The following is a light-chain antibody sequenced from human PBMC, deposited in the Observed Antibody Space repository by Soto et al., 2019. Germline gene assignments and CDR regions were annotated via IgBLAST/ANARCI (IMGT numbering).Light chain of an antibody. CDR2: WTS. CDR3: QQYHSAPIT. V-gene: IGKV4-1*01. CDR1: QSGLSNNNTY. J-gene: IGKJ5*01. Sequence: DFVMTQSPDSLPVSLGERATINCKSSQSGLSNNNTYVSWFQQKPGQPPRLFIYWTSTRGAGVPDRFGGSGSGTDFTLTISNVEAADVAIYYGQQYHSAPITFGQGTRLDIK.